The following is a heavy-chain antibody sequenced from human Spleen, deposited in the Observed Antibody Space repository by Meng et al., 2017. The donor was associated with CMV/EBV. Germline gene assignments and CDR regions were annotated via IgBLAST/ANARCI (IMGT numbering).Heavy chain of an antibody. CDR3: ARDQISVSGLSYYFDF. J-gene: IGHJ4*02. CDR1: GYPFISYY. V-gene: IGHV1-46*01. Sequence: SGYPFISYYLHWVRRAPGQGLEWLAMINPSGGSTTFAHKFQGRFTMTTDTSTSTAHMELSNLKSDDTAVYYCARDQISVSGLSYYFDFWGQGTLVTVSS. D-gene: IGHD6-19*01. CDR2: INPSGGST.